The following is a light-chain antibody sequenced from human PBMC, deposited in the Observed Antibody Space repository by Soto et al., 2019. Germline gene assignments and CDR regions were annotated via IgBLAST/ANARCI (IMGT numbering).Light chain of an antibody. CDR2: GAS. Sequence: EIVMTQSPATLSVSPGARATLSCRASQSVSSNLAWYQQKPGQSPRLLIYGASTRAPGSPARFSGSGSETDVTLNVSSLQSEDFSVYHCQPYHNWLARYPFGQGTKLEIE. CDR1: QSVSSN. V-gene: IGKV3-15*01. CDR3: QPYHNWLARYP. J-gene: IGKJ2*01.